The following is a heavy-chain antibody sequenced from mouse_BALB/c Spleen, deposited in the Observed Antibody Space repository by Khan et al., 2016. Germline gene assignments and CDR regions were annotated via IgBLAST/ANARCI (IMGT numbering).Heavy chain of an antibody. V-gene: IGHV9-3*02. CDR1: GYTFTNYG. J-gene: IGHJ2*01. CDR3: ESSGGNLDY. CDR2: INTNTGEP. D-gene: IGHD3-1*01. Sequence: QIQLVQSGPELKKPGETVKISCKASGYTFTNYGMNWVKQAPGKGLKWMGWINTNTGEPTYAEEFKGRFAFSLETSASTAYLQINNLENEEAATYCCESSGGNLDYWGQGTTLTDSS.